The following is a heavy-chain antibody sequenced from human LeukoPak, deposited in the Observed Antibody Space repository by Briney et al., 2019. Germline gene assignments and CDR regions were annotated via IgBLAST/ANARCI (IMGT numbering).Heavy chain of an antibody. J-gene: IGHJ4*02. Sequence: SETLSLTCTVSGYSISSGYYWGWIRQPPGKGLEWIGNIYHGGSIYYNPSLKSRVTISVDTSKNQFPLKLSSVTAADTAVYYCARHDLGSGYDPYFDYWGQGTLVTVSS. CDR2: IYHGGSI. CDR1: GYSISSGYY. V-gene: IGHV4-38-2*02. D-gene: IGHD5-12*01. CDR3: ARHDLGSGYDPYFDY.